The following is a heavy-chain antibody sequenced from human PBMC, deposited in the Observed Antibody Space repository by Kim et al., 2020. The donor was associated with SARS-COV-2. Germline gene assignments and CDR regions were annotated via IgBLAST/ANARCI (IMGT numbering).Heavy chain of an antibody. J-gene: IGHJ4*02. V-gene: IGHV3-15*01. CDR1: GITFSDAW. CDR3: TFRRRSYTEGSDY. D-gene: IGHD3-10*01. CDR2: IKSKADGGTA. Sequence: GGSLRLSCAASGITFSDAWLSWVRQAPGKGLEWVGRIKSKADGGTADYAAPVEGRFIISRDDSRNTLFLQMNSLQTEDTAVYYCTFRRRSYTEGSDYGGQGKLVTVYS.